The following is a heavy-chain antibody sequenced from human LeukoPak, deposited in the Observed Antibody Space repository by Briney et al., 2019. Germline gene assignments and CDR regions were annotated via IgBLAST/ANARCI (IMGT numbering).Heavy chain of an antibody. J-gene: IGHJ4*02. D-gene: IGHD1-26*01. CDR2: ISSSGSTI. CDR1: GFTFSSYE. Sequence: GGSLRLSCAASGFTFSSYEMNWVRQAPGKGLEWVSYISSSGSTIYYADSVKGRFTISRDNAKNSLYLQVSSLRDEDTAVYYCARNPSRVGIDYWGQGTLVTVSS. CDR3: ARNPSRVGIDY. V-gene: IGHV3-48*03.